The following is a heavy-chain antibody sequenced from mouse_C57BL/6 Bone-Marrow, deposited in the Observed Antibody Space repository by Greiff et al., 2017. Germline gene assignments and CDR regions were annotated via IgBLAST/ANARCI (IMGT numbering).Heavy chain of an antibody. Sequence: DVQLVESGAELVRPGASVKLSCTASGFNIKDDYMHWVKQRPEQGLEWIGWIDPENGDTEYASKFQGKATITADTSSNTAYLQLSSLTSEDTAYYYCTTVVHYWGQGTTLTVSS. J-gene: IGHJ2*01. CDR1: GFNIKDDY. V-gene: IGHV14-4*01. CDR3: TTVVHY. D-gene: IGHD1-1*01. CDR2: IDPENGDT.